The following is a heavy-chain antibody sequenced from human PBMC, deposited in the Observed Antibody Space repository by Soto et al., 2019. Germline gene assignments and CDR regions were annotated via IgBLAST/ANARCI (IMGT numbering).Heavy chain of an antibody. Sequence: QLQLQESGPGLVRPSETLSLTCSVSGGSMNNNSYYRGWIRQAPGKGLEWIGTIYYTGNTFYNPSLRSRVTISVDTSKNQLSLNLTSLTVADTAVYYCARPRWKDGIKWGRGILVTVSS. CDR1: GGSMNNNSYY. CDR2: IYYTGNT. CDR3: ARPRWKDGIK. J-gene: IGHJ4*02. V-gene: IGHV4-39*01. D-gene: IGHD1-20*01.